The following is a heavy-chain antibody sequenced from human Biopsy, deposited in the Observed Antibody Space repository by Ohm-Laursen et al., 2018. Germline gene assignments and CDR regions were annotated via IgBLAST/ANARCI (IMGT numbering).Heavy chain of an antibody. J-gene: IGHJ6*02. V-gene: IGHV4-34*01. D-gene: IGHD3-22*01. CDR1: GEYFNGYY. CDR3: VRGVDYYDPYRYYALDV. CDR2: INHSGRT. Sequence: TLSLTCAVYGEYFNGYYWSWIRQTQGKGLEGIGEINHSGRTNYNPSLKSRVTISVDTSKNQFSLKVRSVTAADTAVYYCVRGVDYYDPYRYYALDVWGQGTTVTVSS.